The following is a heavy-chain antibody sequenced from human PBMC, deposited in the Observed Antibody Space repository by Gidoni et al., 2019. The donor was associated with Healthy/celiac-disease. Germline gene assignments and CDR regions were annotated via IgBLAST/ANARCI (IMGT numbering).Heavy chain of an antibody. V-gene: IGHV4-59*01. J-gene: IGHJ4*02. D-gene: IGHD5-12*01. CDR2: IYYSGST. CDR3: ARSVGQSGYDKGY. Sequence: QVQLQESGPGLVKPSETLSLTCTVSGGSISSYYWSWIRQPPGKGLEWIGYIYYSGSTNYNPSLKSRVTISVDTSKNQFSLKLSSVTAADTAVYYCARSVGQSGYDKGYWGQGTLVTVSS. CDR1: GGSISSYY.